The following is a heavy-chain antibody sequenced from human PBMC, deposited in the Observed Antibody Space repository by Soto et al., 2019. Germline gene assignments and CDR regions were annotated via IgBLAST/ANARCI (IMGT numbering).Heavy chain of an antibody. CDR1: GYTFTSYT. CDR2: INAGNGRE. J-gene: IGHJ4*02. Sequence: QVQLEQSGAEVKKPGASVKVSCQTSGYTFTSYTLHWVRQAPGQGLEWLGWINAGNGREKYSQRFQDRVSLSTDRPTTTAYMEIRGLRSEDTAVYYCARGGGWVGEASFDTWGQGTLVIVSS. V-gene: IGHV1-3*01. D-gene: IGHD3-10*01. CDR3: ARGGGWVGEASFDT.